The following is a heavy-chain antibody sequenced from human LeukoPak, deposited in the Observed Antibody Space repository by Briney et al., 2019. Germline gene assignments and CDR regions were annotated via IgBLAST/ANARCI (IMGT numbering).Heavy chain of an antibody. CDR3: ARAIAAAGTPLDY. D-gene: IGHD6-13*01. CDR2: FDPEDGET. Sequence: ASVKVSCKVSGYTLTELSMHWVRQAPGKGLEWMGGFDPEDGETIYAQKFQGRVTITADKSTSTAYMELSSLRSEDTAVYYCARAIAAAGTPLDYWGQGTLVTVSS. J-gene: IGHJ4*02. CDR1: GYTLTELS. V-gene: IGHV1-24*01.